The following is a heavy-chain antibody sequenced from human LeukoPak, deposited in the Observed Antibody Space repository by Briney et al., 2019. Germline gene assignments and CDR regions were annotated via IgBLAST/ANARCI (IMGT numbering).Heavy chain of an antibody. CDR1: GFTFGDYA. J-gene: IGHJ4*02. Sequence: PGRSLRLSCTASGFTFGDYAMSWFRQAPGKGLEWVGFIRRKGYGGTTGYAASVKGRFTISRDDSKSIAYLQMNSLKTEDTAVYYCTRPYYYDSSGYHYPHYWGQGTLVTVSS. D-gene: IGHD3-22*01. V-gene: IGHV3-49*03. CDR3: TRPYYYDSSGYHYPHY. CDR2: IRRKGYGGTT.